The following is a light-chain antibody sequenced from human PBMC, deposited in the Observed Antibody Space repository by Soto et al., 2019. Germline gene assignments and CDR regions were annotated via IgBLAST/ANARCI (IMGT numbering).Light chain of an antibody. J-gene: IGLJ2*01. Sequence: QSVLTQPPSASGTPGQRVTISCSGSTSNIGSNYVYWYQQLPGTAPKHLIYRNNQRPSGVPDRFSGSKSGTSASRAISGLRSEDEADYYCAAWDDSLSGHVVFGGGTQLTVL. V-gene: IGLV1-47*01. CDR3: AAWDDSLSGHVV. CDR2: RNN. CDR1: TSNIGSNY.